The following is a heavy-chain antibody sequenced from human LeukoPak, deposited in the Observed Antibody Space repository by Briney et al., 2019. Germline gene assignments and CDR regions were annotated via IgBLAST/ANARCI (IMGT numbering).Heavy chain of an antibody. D-gene: IGHD5-18*01. Sequence: PSETPSLTCTVSGGSISSYYWSWIRQPAGKGLEWIGRIYTSGSTNYNPSLMSRVTMSVDTSKNQFSLKLSSVTAADTAVYYCARGSRGYSPTLEGYWGQGTLVTVSS. J-gene: IGHJ4*02. CDR2: IYTSGST. V-gene: IGHV4-4*07. CDR3: ARGSRGYSPTLEGY. CDR1: GGSISSYY.